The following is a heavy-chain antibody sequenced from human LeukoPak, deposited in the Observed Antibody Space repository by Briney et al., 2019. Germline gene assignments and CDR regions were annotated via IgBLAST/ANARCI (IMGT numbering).Heavy chain of an antibody. CDR3: ARFHSGPSGWYVLWYFDL. CDR2: IYSSENT. D-gene: IGHD6-19*01. Sequence: SETLSLTCTVSGGSVSSYYWSWIRQPPGKGLEWIGYIYSSENTKYNSSLESRVTMSVDTSKNQFFLKLSSVTAADTAVYYCARFHSGPSGWYVLWYFDLWGRGTPVTVSS. CDR1: GGSVSSYY. V-gene: IGHV4-4*09. J-gene: IGHJ2*01.